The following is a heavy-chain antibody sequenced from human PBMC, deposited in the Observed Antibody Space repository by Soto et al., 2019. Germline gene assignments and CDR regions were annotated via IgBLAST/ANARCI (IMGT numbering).Heavy chain of an antibody. CDR3: AVITGEERVDAFDI. CDR2: INPNSGGT. CDR1: GYTFTGYY. V-gene: IGHV1-2*04. Sequence: ASVKVSCKASGYTFTGYYMHWVRQAPGQGLEWMGWINPNSGGTNYAQKFQGWVTMTRDTSISTAYMELSRLRSDDTAVYYCAVITGEERVDAFDIWGQGTMVTVSS. D-gene: IGHD1-20*01. J-gene: IGHJ3*02.